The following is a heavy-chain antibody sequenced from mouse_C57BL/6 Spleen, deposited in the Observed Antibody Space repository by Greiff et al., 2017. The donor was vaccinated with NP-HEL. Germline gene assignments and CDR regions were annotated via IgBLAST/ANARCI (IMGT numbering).Heavy chain of an antibody. J-gene: IGHJ3*01. Sequence: EVQLQQSGAELVRPGASVKLSCTASGFNIKDDYMHWVKQRPEQGLEWIGWIDPENGDTEYASKFQGKATITADTSSNTAYLQLSSLTSEDTAVYYCTTWRDYDETYWGQGTLSLSLQ. CDR1: GFNIKDDY. V-gene: IGHV14-4*01. D-gene: IGHD2-4*01. CDR3: TTWRDYDETY. CDR2: IDPENGDT.